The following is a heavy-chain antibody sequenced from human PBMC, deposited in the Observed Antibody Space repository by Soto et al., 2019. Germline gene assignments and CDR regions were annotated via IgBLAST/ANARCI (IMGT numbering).Heavy chain of an antibody. CDR1: DDSINSISYY. V-gene: IGHV4-39*01. Sequence: SETLSLTCTVSDDSINSISYYWGWIRQPPGKGLEWIGTIFHGGSFYYNPSLQNRLTKSMDTSNNQFSLKLTSVTAADTAVYFCASVSEWELLVYWGQGALVTVS. D-gene: IGHD1-26*01. CDR2: IFHGGSF. CDR3: ASVSEWELLVY. J-gene: IGHJ4*02.